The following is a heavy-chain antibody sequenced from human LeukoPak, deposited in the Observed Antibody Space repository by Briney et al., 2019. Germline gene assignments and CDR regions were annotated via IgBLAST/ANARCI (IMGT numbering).Heavy chain of an antibody. J-gene: IGHJ4*02. Sequence: ASVKVSCKASGYTFTTYCVHWVRQAPGQGLEWMGFINPSGGSTSYAQKFQARITMTRDTSTSTVYMELSSLRSEDTAVYYCARNVGSGFDCWGQGTLVTVSS. CDR2: INPSGGST. CDR3: ARNVGSGFDC. CDR1: GYTFTTYC. D-gene: IGHD1-1*01. V-gene: IGHV1-46*01.